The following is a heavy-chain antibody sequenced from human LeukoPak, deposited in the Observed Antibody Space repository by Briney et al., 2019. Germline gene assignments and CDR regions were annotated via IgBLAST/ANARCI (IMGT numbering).Heavy chain of an antibody. V-gene: IGHV3-74*01. D-gene: IGHD3-22*01. CDR2: INSDGSTT. CDR3: AKPYYYDSSGYYPFDY. Sequence: GGSLRLSCAASGFTFSSYWMHWVRQAPGKGLVWVSRINSDGSTTSYADSVKGRFTISRDNAKNTLYLQMNSLRAEDTAVYYCAKPYYYDSSGYYPFDYWGQGTLVTVSS. CDR1: GFTFSSYW. J-gene: IGHJ4*02.